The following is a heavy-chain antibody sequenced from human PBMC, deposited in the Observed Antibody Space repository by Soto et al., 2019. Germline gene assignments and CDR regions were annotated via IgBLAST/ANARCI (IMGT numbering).Heavy chain of an antibody. J-gene: IGHJ3*01. CDR2: ISGYNGNT. CDR1: GYEFDNYG. V-gene: IGHV1-18*01. D-gene: IGHD3-10*01. CDR3: ARGLTRFGESTDPCDV. Sequence: ASVKVSCKASGYEFDNYGISWVRQAPGQGLEWMGWISGYNGNTNSAENFHGRVTMIRDTSTRIAYMELKSLRSDDTAVYYCARGLTRFGESTDPCDVWGQGTMVTVSS.